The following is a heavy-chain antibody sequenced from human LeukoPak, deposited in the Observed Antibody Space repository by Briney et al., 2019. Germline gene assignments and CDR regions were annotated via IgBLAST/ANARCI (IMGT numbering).Heavy chain of an antibody. J-gene: IGHJ4*02. CDR1: GFTFSSYS. V-gene: IGHV3-21*01. CDR3: ARDSGYGGGYDYDFSDY. D-gene: IGHD5-12*01. CDR2: ISSSSSYI. Sequence: GGSLRLSCAASGFTFSSYSMNWVRQAPGKGLEWVSSISSSSSYIYYADSVKGRFTISTDNAKNSLYLQMNSLRAEDTAVYYCARDSGYGGGYDYDFSDYWGQGTLVTVSS.